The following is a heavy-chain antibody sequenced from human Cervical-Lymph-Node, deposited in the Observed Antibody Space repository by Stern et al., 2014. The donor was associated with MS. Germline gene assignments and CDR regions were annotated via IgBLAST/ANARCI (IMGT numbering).Heavy chain of an antibody. Sequence: VQLQQWGAGLLKPSETLSLTCAVYGGSFSGYYWSWIRQPPGKGLEWIGEINHSGSTNYNPSLKSRVTISVDTSKNQFSLKLSSVTAADTAVYYCARGSGEAAADNPPDYLDYWGQGTLVTVSS. D-gene: IGHD6-13*01. CDR1: GGSFSGYY. CDR3: ARGSGEAAADNPPDYLDY. CDR2: INHSGST. J-gene: IGHJ4*02. V-gene: IGHV4-34*01.